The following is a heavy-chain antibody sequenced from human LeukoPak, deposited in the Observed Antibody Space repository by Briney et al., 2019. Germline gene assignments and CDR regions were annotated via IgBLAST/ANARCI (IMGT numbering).Heavy chain of an antibody. Sequence: SETLSLTCTVSGGSISSYYWSWIRQPAGKGLEWIGRIYTSGSTNYNPSLKSRVTMSVDTSKNQFSLKLSSVTAADTAVYYCARDGGWDSSGYYPATFDYWGQGTLVTVSS. CDR3: ARDGGWDSSGYYPATFDY. CDR2: IYTSGST. J-gene: IGHJ4*02. D-gene: IGHD3-22*01. V-gene: IGHV4-4*07. CDR1: GGSISSYY.